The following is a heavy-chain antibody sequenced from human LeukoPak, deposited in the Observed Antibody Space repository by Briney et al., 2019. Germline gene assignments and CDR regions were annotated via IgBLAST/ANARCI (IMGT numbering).Heavy chain of an antibody. J-gene: IGHJ4*02. CDR2: IYTSGST. V-gene: IGHV4-4*07. D-gene: IGHD3-3*01. Sequence: SETLSLTCTVSGGSISSYYWSWIRQPAGKGLEWIGRIYTSGSTNYNPSLKSRVTMSVDTSKNQFSLKLSSVTAADTAVYYCARVRSSDFWSGYYTDYDYWGQGTLVTVSS. CDR1: GGSISSYY. CDR3: ARVRSSDFWSGYYTDYDY.